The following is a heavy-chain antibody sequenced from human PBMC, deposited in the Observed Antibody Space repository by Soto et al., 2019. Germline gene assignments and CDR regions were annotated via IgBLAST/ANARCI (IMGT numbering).Heavy chain of an antibody. Sequence: QVQLVQSGAEEKKPGASVKVSCKASGYTFTSYAMHWVRQAPGQRLEWMGWINAGNGNTKYSQKFQGRVTITRDTSASPAYMALSSLRSEDTAVYYCARGVGNSAPDYWGQGTLVTVSS. CDR3: ARGVGNSAPDY. D-gene: IGHD1-7*01. J-gene: IGHJ4*02. V-gene: IGHV1-3*05. CDR1: GYTFTSYA. CDR2: INAGNGNT.